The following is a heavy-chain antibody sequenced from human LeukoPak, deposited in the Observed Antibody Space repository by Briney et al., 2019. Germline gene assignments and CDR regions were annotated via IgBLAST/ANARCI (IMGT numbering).Heavy chain of an antibody. D-gene: IGHD2-2*01. Sequence: PGGSLRLSCAASGFTFSSYAMSWVRQAPGKGLEWVSAISGSGGSTYYADSVKGRFTISGDNSKNTLYLQMNSLRAEDTAVYYCVEDCSSTSCLGYWGQGTLVTVSS. CDR3: VEDCSSTSCLGY. CDR2: ISGSGGST. V-gene: IGHV3-23*01. J-gene: IGHJ4*02. CDR1: GFTFSSYA.